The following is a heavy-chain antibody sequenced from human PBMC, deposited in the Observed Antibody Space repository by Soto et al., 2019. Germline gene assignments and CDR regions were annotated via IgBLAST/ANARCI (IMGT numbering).Heavy chain of an antibody. CDR1: SENISSSRVC. D-gene: IGHD3-10*01. J-gene: IGHJ3*02. V-gene: IGHV6-1*01. CDR3: ARGGFNALGI. CDR2: TYYRAKWYN. Sequence: PSQILSLTCAISSENISSSRVCWNWTPQPPSRGLEWLGRTYYRAKWYNDYGVTVKGRITISPDTTKNQFSLQLNSVTPEYTDVYCCARGGFNALGIWGQGTMVTVSS.